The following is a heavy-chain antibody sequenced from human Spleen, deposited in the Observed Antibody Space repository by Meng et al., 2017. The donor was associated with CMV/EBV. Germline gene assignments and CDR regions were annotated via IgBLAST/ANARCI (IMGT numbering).Heavy chain of an antibody. V-gene: IGHV3-74*01. Sequence: AASGFTFSSYWMHWVRQAPGKGLVWVSRINSDGSSTSYADSVKGRFTISRDNAKNTLYLQMNSLRAEDTAVYYCARDHGGWELTFDYWGQGTLVTVSS. CDR3: ARDHGGWELTFDY. D-gene: IGHD1-26*01. CDR1: GFTFSSYW. CDR2: INSDGSST. J-gene: IGHJ4*02.